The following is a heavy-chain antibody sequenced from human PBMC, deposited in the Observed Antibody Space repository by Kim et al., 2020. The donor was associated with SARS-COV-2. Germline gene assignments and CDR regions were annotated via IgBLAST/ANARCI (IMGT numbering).Heavy chain of an antibody. D-gene: IGHD2-2*01. J-gene: IGHJ3*02. CDR2: ISCSGSTI. CDR3: ARDDCSSTSCYFSSSWYARGAFDI. Sequence: GGSLRLSCAASGFTFSDYYMRWIRQAPGKGLEWVSYISCSGSTIYYADSVKGRFTISRDNAKNSLYLQMNSLRAEDTAVYYCARDDCSSTSCYFSSSWYARGAFDIWGQGTMVTVSS. CDR1: GFTFSDYY. V-gene: IGHV3-11*01.